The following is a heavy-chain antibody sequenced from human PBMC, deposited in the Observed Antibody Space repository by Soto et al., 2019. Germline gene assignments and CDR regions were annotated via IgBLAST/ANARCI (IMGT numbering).Heavy chain of an antibody. Sequence: EVQLVESGGGVLRPGGSLRLSCAASGFTFDDYGMSWARQAPGKGLEWVSGVNWNGGSTGYADSVKGRFTISRDNAKNSLYQQMNSLRAEDTAFYYCVRGASLNFNYWGQGTLVTVSS. CDR1: GFTFDDYG. CDR3: VRGASLNFNY. V-gene: IGHV3-20*04. D-gene: IGHD1-26*01. J-gene: IGHJ4*02. CDR2: VNWNGGST.